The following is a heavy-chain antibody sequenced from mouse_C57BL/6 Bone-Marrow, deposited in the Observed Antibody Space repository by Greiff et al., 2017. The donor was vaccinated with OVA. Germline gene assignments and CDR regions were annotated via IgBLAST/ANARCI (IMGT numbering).Heavy chain of an antibody. V-gene: IGHV1-26*01. D-gene: IGHD1-1*01. Sequence: VQLQQSGPELVKPGASVKISCKASGYTFTDYYMNWVKQSHGKSLEWIGDINPNNGGTSYNQKFKGKATLTVDKSSSTAYMELRSLTSEDSAVYYCARSLYGSSRDYWGQGTTLTVSS. CDR2: INPNNGGT. CDR1: GYTFTDYY. J-gene: IGHJ2*01. CDR3: ARSLYGSSRDY.